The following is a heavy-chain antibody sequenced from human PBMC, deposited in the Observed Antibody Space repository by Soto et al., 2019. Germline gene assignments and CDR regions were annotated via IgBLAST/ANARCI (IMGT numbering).Heavy chain of an antibody. Sequence: GGSLRLSCAASGFTFSNAWLSWVRQAPEKGLEWVGRIKSKTDGGTTDYATPVKGRFTISRDDSKNTLYLEMKSLKTEDTAVYYCSTGSSVAGGTWNYGPFDFWGQGALLTVS. V-gene: IGHV3-15*01. CDR2: IKSKTDGGTT. J-gene: IGHJ4*02. D-gene: IGHD1-7*01. CDR1: GFTFSNAW. CDR3: STGSSVAGGTWNYGPFDF.